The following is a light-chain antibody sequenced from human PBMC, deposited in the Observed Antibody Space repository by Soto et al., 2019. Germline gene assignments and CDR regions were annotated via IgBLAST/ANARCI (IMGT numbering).Light chain of an antibody. CDR1: SSDVGGSNY. Sequence: QSALTQPASVSGSPGQSITIYCTGTSSDVGGSNYVSWYQQLPGKAPKLMIYDVSDRPSGVSNRFSGSKSGNTASLTISGLQAEDEADYYCSSYTSSSLYVFGTGTKVTVL. V-gene: IGLV2-14*01. J-gene: IGLJ1*01. CDR2: DVS. CDR3: SSYTSSSLYV.